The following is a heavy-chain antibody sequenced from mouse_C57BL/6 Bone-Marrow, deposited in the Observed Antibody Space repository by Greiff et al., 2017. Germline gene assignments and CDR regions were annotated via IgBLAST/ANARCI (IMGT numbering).Heavy chain of an antibody. CDR3: ARASHGYYYAMDY. CDR1: GYTFTSYW. D-gene: IGHD2-2*01. J-gene: IGHJ4*01. V-gene: IGHV1-55*01. Sequence: QVQLQQPGAELVKPGASVKMSCKASGYTFTSYWITWVKQRPGQGLEWIGDIYPGSGSTNYNEKFKSKATLPVDTSSSTAYMQLSSLTSEDSAVXYCARASHGYYYAMDYWGQGTSVTVSS. CDR2: IYPGSGST.